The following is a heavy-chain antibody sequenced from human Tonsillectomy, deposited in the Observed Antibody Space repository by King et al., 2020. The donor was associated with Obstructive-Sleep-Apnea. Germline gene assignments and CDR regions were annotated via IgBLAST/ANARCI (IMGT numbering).Heavy chain of an antibody. D-gene: IGHD1-1*01. Sequence: QLVQSGAEVKKPGASMKVSCKASGYTFTKYGINWFRQAPGQGLEGSVGITPYSDNTYYAQNFQGRVTLTTDTSTSTAYMELRDLRSDDTAVYYCVRGGTGWYDDWGQGTLVTVSS. CDR2: ITPYSDNT. CDR3: VRGGTGWYDD. V-gene: IGHV1-18*01. J-gene: IGHJ5*02. CDR1: GYTFTKYG.